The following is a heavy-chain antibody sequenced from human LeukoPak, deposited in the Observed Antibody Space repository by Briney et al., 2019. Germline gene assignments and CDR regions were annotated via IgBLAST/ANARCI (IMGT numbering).Heavy chain of an antibody. CDR2: ICTSGST. Sequence: SETLSLTCTVSGGSISSYYWSWTRQPAGKGLEWIGRICTSGSTNDNPSLKSRVTMSVDTSKNQFSLKLSSVTAADTAVYYCARTPIFGVVIDYYYYMDVWGKGTTVTVSS. J-gene: IGHJ6*03. D-gene: IGHD3-3*01. CDR1: GGSISSYY. V-gene: IGHV4-4*07. CDR3: ARTPIFGVVIDYYYYMDV.